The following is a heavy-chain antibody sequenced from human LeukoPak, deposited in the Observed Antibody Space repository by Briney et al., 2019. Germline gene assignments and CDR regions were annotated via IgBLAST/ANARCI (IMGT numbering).Heavy chain of an antibody. CDR1: GFTFSSYG. V-gene: IGHV3-30*02. Sequence: PGGSLRLSCAASGFTFSSYGMHWVRQAPGKGLEWVAFIRYDGSNKYYADSVKGRFTISRDKSKNTLYLQMNSLRAEDTAVYYCAKDLGRYSSGWPFDYWGQGTLVTVSS. D-gene: IGHD6-19*01. CDR3: AKDLGRYSSGWPFDY. J-gene: IGHJ4*02. CDR2: IRYDGSNK.